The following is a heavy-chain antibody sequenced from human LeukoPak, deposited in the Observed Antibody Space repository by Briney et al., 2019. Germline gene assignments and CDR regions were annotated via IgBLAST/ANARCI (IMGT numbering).Heavy chain of an antibody. V-gene: IGHV4-31*03. CDR2: IYYSGST. CDR1: GGSISSGGYY. D-gene: IGHD3-22*01. J-gene: IGHJ4*02. Sequence: SETLSLTCTVSGGSISSGGYYWSWIRQHPGKGLEWIGYIYYSGSTYYNPSLKSRVTISVDTSKNQFSPKLSSVTAADTAVYYCARGDYYDSSGYYVYYFDYWGQGTLVTVSS. CDR3: ARGDYYDSSGYYVYYFDY.